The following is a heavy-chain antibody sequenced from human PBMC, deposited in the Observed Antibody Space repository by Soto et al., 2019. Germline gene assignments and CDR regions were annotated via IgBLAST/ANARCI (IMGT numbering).Heavy chain of an antibody. CDR3: ARLWYSSSSGGGNWFDP. V-gene: IGHV3-21*01. CDR1: GFTFSSYS. CDR2: ISSSISYI. D-gene: IGHD6-6*01. Sequence: GGSLILSCAASGFTFSSYSVNWVRHAPGKGLEWVSSISSSISYIYYADSVKGRFTISSDNAKNSLYLQMNSLRVEDTAVYYCARLWYSSSSGGGNWFDPWGQGTLVTVSS. J-gene: IGHJ5*02.